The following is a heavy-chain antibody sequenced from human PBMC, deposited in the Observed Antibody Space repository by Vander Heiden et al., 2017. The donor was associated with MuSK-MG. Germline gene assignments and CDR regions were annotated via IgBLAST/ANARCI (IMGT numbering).Heavy chain of an antibody. V-gene: IGHV4-31*03. J-gene: IGHJ4*02. CDR2: RYYSGST. Sequence: QVQLQESGPGLVKPSQTLSLTCTVSGGSVNSGDYFWNWIRQHPGKGLEWIGYRYYSGSTYYNPSLKSRVTISVDTSKNHFSLKLTSVTAADTAVYYCVSSGSSGWYFDYWGQGALVTVYS. CDR1: GGSVNSGDYF. D-gene: IGHD6-19*01. CDR3: VSSGSSGWYFDY.